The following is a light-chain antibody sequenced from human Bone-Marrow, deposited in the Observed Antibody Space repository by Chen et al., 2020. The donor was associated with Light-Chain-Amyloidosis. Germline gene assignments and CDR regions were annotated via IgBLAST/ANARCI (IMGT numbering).Light chain of an antibody. CDR1: ETITNW. CDR3: QKYTSYLAT. J-gene: IGKJ1*01. CDR2: DAS. V-gene: IGKV1-5*01. Sequence: IQMTQSPSALSASVGVKITITCRASETITNWVAWYQQKPGKAPKLLIYDASTFHSGVPSRFSARGDGTEITLTITSLQPDDFTTYYCQKYTSYLATFGQGTKV.